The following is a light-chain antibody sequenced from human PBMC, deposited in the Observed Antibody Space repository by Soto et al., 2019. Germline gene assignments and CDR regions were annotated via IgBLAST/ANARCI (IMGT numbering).Light chain of an antibody. CDR1: QSVTDNY. Sequence: EIVLTQSPATLSLSPVERATLSCRASQSVTDNYVAWYQQKSGQAPRLLIHGATFRATAVPDRFSGSGSGTDFTLTISSLEAEDFAVYHCQQYGNPPTFGQGTKVEIK. J-gene: IGKJ1*01. CDR3: QQYGNPPT. CDR2: GAT. V-gene: IGKV3-20*01.